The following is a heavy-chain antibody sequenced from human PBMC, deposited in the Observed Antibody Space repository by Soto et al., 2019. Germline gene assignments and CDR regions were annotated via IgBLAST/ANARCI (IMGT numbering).Heavy chain of an antibody. CDR3: ASLIGVEVLRDY. CDR1: GYNFADYY. V-gene: IGHV1-46*01. D-gene: IGHD2-8*01. J-gene: IGHJ4*02. CDR2: IDPDSGST. Sequence: QVQLVQSGAEVKKPGASVKVFCMASGYNFADYYIHWVRQAPGQGPEWMGIIDPDSGSTSYAQRVEGRVSMTSDTSTSTVYMELTNLRVEDTAVYYCASLIGVEVLRDYWGQGTRVSVSS.